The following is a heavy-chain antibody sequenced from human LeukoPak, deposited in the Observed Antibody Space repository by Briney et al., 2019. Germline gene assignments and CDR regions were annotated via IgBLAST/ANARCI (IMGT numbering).Heavy chain of an antibody. V-gene: IGHV4-30-2*01. CDR1: GGSISSGGYY. Sequence: PSETLSLTCTVSGGSISSGGYYWSWIRQPPGKGLEWIGYIYHSGSTYYNPSLKSRVTISVDRSKNQFSLKLSSVTAADTAVYYCARVGVKDIVVVVAATGNNWFDPWGQGTLVAVSS. CDR3: ARVGVKDIVVVVAATGNNWFDP. J-gene: IGHJ5*02. CDR2: IYHSGST. D-gene: IGHD2-15*01.